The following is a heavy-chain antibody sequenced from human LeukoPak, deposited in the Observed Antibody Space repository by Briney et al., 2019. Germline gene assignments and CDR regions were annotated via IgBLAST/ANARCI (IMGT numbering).Heavy chain of an antibody. V-gene: IGHV3-33*01. CDR1: GFVFSTYG. CDR2: IWSHGNTK. D-gene: IGHD4-17*01. J-gene: IGHJ3*02. CDR3: ARDDDYDDHNTFGM. Sequence: GGSLRLSCAASGFVFSTYGMHWVRQAPGKGLEWVAVIWSHGNTKKYADSVTGRFTISRDNSKNTLYLEMNTLRAEDTAVYYCARDDDYDDHNTFGMWGHGTMVTVSS.